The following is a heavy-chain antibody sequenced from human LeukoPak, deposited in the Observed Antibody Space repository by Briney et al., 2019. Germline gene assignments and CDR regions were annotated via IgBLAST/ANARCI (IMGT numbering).Heavy chain of an antibody. CDR3: AKPIVLMVYAAFDY. CDR2: ISGSGGST. D-gene: IGHD2-8*01. CDR1: GFSFSSYA. V-gene: IGHV3-23*01. J-gene: IGHJ4*02. Sequence: GGSLRLSCAASGFSFSSYAMSWVRQAPGKGLEWVSAISGSGGSTYYADSVQGRFTISRDNSKNTQSLQMNILRAEDTAVYYCAKPIVLMVYAAFDYWGQGTLVTVSS.